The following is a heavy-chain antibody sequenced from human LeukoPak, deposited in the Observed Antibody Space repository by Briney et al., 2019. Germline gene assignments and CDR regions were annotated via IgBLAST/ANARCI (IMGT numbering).Heavy chain of an antibody. CDR1: GFPFSSYG. CDR2: IPYDGSDK. Sequence: GGSLRLSCAASGFPFSSYGMHWVRQAPGKGLEWVAFIPYDGSDKFYADSVKGRFTISRDNSRNTLYLQMNSLRAEDTAVYYCAAMTSVTTGDYWGQGTLVTVSS. D-gene: IGHD4-11*01. CDR3: AAMTSVTTGDY. J-gene: IGHJ4*02. V-gene: IGHV3-30*02.